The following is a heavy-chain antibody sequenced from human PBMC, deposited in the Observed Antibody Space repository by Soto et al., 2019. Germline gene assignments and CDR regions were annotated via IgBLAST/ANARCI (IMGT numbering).Heavy chain of an antibody. CDR1: GFSLSTSGVG. D-gene: IGHD6-6*01. CDR3: ARGLATLPVCAFDI. CDR2: IYWSGDE. Sequence: QGTLKESGPTLVKPTQTLTLTCSFSGFSLSTSGVGVGWIRQSPVKALDWLALIYWSGDEHYRPSLNSSLSITKDTSKNHVVLIMTTMEPVDTATYYCARGLATLPVCAFDIWGQGTMVTVSS. J-gene: IGHJ3*02. V-gene: IGHV2-5*01.